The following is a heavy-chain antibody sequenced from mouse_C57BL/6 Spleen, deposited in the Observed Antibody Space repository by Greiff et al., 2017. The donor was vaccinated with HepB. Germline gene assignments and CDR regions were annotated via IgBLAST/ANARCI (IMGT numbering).Heavy chain of an antibody. CDR3: AREGRWYFDV. CDR1: GYTFTSYW. J-gene: IGHJ1*03. V-gene: IGHV1-59*01. Sequence: QVHVKQPGAELVRPGTSVKLSCKASGYTFTSYWMHWVKQRPGQGLEWIGVIDPSDSYTNYNQKFKGKATLTVDTSSSTAYMQLSSLTSEDSAVYYCAREGRWYFDVWGTGTTVTVSS. CDR2: IDPSDSYT. D-gene: IGHD3-3*01.